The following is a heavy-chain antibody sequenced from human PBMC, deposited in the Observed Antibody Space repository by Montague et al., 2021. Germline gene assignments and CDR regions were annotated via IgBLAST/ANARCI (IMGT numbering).Heavy chain of an antibody. Sequence: QSGAEVKKPGESLKISCQGSGFSISDYWIAWVRQMPGRGLEWLGIIYPRDSDTRYNPSFQGQVSISADKVINTAYVQWSSLTASDTAIYYCARRGSLAATGTWFDPWGQGTLVTVSS. J-gene: IGHJ5*02. D-gene: IGHD2-15*01. CDR3: ARRGSLAATGTWFDP. CDR1: GFSISDYW. V-gene: IGHV5-51*01. CDR2: IYPRDSDT.